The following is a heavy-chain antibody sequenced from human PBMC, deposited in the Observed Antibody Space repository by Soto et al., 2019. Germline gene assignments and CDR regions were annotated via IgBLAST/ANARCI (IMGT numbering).Heavy chain of an antibody. CDR3: ARKIREIGFLEWSPWVWFDP. CDR2: MNPNSGNT. Sequence: ASVKVSCKASGYTFTSYDINWVRQATGQGLEWMGWMNPNSGNTGYAQKFQGKVTMTRNTSISTAYMELSSLRSEEPAVYYCARKIREIGFLEWSPWVWFDPWGQGTLVTVSS. J-gene: IGHJ5*02. D-gene: IGHD3-3*01. V-gene: IGHV1-8*01. CDR1: GYTFTSYD.